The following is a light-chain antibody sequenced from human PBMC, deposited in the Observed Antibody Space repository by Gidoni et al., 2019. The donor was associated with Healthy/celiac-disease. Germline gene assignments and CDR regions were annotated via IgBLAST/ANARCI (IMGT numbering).Light chain of an antibody. Sequence: QSVLTQPPSVSAAPGQRVPISCTGSSSNIGAGYDVHWYQQLPGTAPKLLIYGNSNRPSGVPDRFSGSKSGTSASLAITGLQAEDEADYYCQSYDSSLSAYVVFGGGTKLTVL. CDR1: SSNIGAGYD. CDR2: GNS. V-gene: IGLV1-40*01. J-gene: IGLJ2*01. CDR3: QSYDSSLSAYVV.